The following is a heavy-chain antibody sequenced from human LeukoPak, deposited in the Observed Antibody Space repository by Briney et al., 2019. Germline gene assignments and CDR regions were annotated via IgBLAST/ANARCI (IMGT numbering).Heavy chain of an antibody. CDR3: AKDPPGAGPDFDC. J-gene: IGHJ4*02. CDR2: ISGSDGST. D-gene: IGHD6-19*01. V-gene: IGHV3-23*01. Sequence: PGGSLRLSCATSGFTFSSYTMNWVRQAPGKGQEWVSGISGSDGSTYYADSVKGRFTIPRDNSKNTLYLQMNSLRVEDTAVYYCAKDPPGAGPDFDCWGQGTLVTVSS. CDR1: GFTFSSYT.